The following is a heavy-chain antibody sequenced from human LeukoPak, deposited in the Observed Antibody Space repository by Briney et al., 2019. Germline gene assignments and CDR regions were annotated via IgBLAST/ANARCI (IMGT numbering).Heavy chain of an antibody. CDR2: ISYDGRNI. CDR3: AKEYDSGGYGAYFDY. D-gene: IGHD3-10*01. V-gene: IGHV3-30*18. Sequence: GKSLRLSCAASGFTFNNYGMHWVRQAPGKGLEWVAVISYDGRNIHYPDSVKGRFTISRDISTDTLWLQMDSLRTEDTAVYYCAKEYDSGGYGAYFDYWGQGTLVTVSS. J-gene: IGHJ4*02. CDR1: GFTFNNYG.